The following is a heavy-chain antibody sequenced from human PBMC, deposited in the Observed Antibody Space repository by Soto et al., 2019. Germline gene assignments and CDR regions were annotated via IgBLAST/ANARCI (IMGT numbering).Heavy chain of an antibody. CDR1: GGSISSGGYY. CDR3: ARRWGSAFDI. CDR2: IYYSGST. J-gene: IGHJ3*02. Sequence: SETLSLTCTVSGGSISSGGYYWSWIRQHPGKGLEWIGYIYYSGSTYYNPSLKSRVTISVDTSKNQFSLKLSSVTAADTAVYYCARRWGSAFDIWGQGTMVTVSS. V-gene: IGHV4-31*03. D-gene: IGHD1-26*01.